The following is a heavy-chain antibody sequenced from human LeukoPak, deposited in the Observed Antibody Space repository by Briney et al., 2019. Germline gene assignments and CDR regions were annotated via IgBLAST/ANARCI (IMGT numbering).Heavy chain of an antibody. CDR1: GGSISSGSYY. CDR2: IYTSGST. V-gene: IGHV4-61*02. J-gene: IGHJ4*02. D-gene: IGHD3-16*01. CDR3: AGGARVDY. Sequence: SETLSLTCTVSGGSISSGSYYWSWIRQPAGKGLEWIGRIYTSGSTNYNPSLKSRVTISVDTSKNQFSLKLSSVTAADTAVYYCAGGARVDYWGQGTLVTVSS.